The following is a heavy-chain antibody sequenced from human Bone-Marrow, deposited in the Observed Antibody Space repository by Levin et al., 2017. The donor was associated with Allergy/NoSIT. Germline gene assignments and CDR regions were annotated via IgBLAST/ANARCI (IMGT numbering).Heavy chain of an antibody. D-gene: IGHD3-16*01. J-gene: IGHJ4*02. CDR1: GFTFNNFA. CDR3: AKDVFGGVRLGFDF. Sequence: SCAASGFTFNNFAMSWVRQAPGKGLEWVSAINAVGDDLYYADSVKGRFTISRDNSRYTLYLQMASLRAADTAIYYCAKDVFGGVRLGFDFWGQGALVTVSS. CDR2: INAVGDDL. V-gene: IGHV3-23*01.